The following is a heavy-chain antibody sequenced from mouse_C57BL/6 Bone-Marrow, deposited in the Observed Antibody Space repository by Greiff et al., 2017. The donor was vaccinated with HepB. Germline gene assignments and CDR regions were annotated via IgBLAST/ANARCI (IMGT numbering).Heavy chain of an antibody. Sequence: VMLVESGAELVKPGASVKISCKASGYAFSSYWMNWVKQRPGKGLEWIGQIYPGDGDTNYNGKFKGKATLTADKSSSTAYMQLSSLTSEDSAVYFCARRVITTNWYFDVWGTGTTVTVSS. CDR1: GYAFSSYW. CDR3: ARRVITTNWYFDV. J-gene: IGHJ1*03. D-gene: IGHD2-4*01. V-gene: IGHV1-80*01. CDR2: IYPGDGDT.